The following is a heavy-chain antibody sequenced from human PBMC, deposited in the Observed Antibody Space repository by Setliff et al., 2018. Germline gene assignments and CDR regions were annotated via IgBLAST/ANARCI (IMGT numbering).Heavy chain of an antibody. CDR1: GGSITSHY. CDR3: AKSTVGVGATFP. Sequence: PSETLSLTCSVSGGSITSHYWSWIRQPPGKTLEWIGYISHSGNTNYNPSLKSRVTISVDTSKNQFSLRLSSVTAADTAIYYCAKSTVGVGATFPWGRGILVTVSS. D-gene: IGHD1-26*01. V-gene: IGHV4-59*11. J-gene: IGHJ5*02. CDR2: ISHSGNT.